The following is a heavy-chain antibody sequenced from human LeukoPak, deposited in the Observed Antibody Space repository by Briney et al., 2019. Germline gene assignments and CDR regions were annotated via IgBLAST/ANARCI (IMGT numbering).Heavy chain of an antibody. CDR2: IFDGKTI. V-gene: IGHV4-34*12. J-gene: IGHJ4*02. D-gene: IGHD5-24*01. CDR3: ASGAWATRLNS. Sequence: SDTLSLTCAVYGESLNSYYWTWIRQSPGKGLEWIGDIFDGKTINYNPSLKSRVTISAATSSQQFSLNLKSVTAADTAVYFCASGAWATRLNSWAQGALDIVSS. CDR1: GESLNSYY.